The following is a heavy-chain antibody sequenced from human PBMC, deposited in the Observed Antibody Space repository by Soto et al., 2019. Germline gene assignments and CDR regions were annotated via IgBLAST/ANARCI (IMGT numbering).Heavy chain of an antibody. CDR3: AKDQPEYFDFLTGAFDI. CDR2: ISYDGSQR. V-gene: IGHV3-30*18. Sequence: QVQLVESGGGVVQPGRSLRLSCAASGLTIGSYGMHWVRHAPGKGLEWVALISYDGSQRYYADSVKGRFTISRDNFKNMLYLQVNSLRPADTAVYYCAKDQPEYFDFLTGAFDIWGQGTMVTVSS. J-gene: IGHJ3*02. D-gene: IGHD3-9*01. CDR1: GLTIGSYG.